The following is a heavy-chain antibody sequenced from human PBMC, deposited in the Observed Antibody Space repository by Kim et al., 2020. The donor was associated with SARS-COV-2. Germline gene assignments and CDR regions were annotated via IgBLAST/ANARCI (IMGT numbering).Heavy chain of an antibody. Sequence: SVKVSCKASGGTFSSYAISWVRQAPGQGLEWMGGIIPIFGTANYAQKFQGRVTITADESTSTAYMELSSLRSEDTAVYYCARDGYEGDMVRGVIVFFDYWGQGTLVTVSS. D-gene: IGHD3-10*01. CDR2: IIPIFGTA. CDR3: ARDGYEGDMVRGVIVFFDY. CDR1: GGTFSSYA. V-gene: IGHV1-69*13. J-gene: IGHJ4*02.